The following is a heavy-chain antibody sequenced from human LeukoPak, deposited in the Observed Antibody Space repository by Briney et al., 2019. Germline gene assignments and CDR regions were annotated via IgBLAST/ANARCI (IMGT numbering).Heavy chain of an antibody. J-gene: IGHJ5*02. Sequence: SETLSLTCTVSGGSIRSYYWSWIRQPPGKGLEWIGYIFYSGSTSYNPSLKSRVTISADMSKNQFSLILSSVTAADTAVYYCAGQNNRFDPWGQGTLVTVSS. CDR3: AGQNNRFDP. V-gene: IGHV4-59*08. CDR2: IFYSGST. CDR1: GGSIRSYY.